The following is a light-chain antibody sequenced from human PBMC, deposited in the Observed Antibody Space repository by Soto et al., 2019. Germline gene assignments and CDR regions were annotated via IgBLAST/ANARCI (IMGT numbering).Light chain of an antibody. J-gene: IGLJ7*01. Sequence: QSVLTQPPSASGTPGQGVAISFSGSSSNMGSNTVNWYQHLPGTAPKLLIYNDNQRPSGVPDRFFGSKSGTSASLAITGLQSEDEADYYCAAWDGSLNHILFGGGTQLTVL. V-gene: IGLV1-44*01. CDR1: SSNMGSNT. CDR3: AAWDGSLNHIL. CDR2: NDN.